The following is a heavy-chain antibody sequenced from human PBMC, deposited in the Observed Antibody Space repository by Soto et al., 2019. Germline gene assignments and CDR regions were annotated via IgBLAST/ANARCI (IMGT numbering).Heavy chain of an antibody. D-gene: IGHD1-26*01. CDR3: ASLDYAGNSELKWEDY. J-gene: IGHJ4*02. CDR2: INHSVST. Sequence: SETLSLTCAVYGGSFSGYYWSWIRQPPGKGLEWIGEINHSVSTNYNPSLKSRVTISVDTSKNQFSLKLSSVTAADTAVYYCASLDYAGNSELKWEDYWGQGTLVTISS. CDR1: GGSFSGYY. V-gene: IGHV4-34*01.